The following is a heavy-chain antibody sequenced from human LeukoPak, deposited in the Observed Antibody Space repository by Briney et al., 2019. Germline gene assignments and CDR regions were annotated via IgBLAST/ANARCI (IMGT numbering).Heavy chain of an antibody. CDR1: GYTFTGYY. CDR2: INPNSGGT. CDR3: AREDYYDSSGIDY. V-gene: IGHV1-2*02. Sequence: ASVKVSCKASGYTFTGYYMHWVRQAPGQGLEWMGWINPNSGGTNYAQKFQGRVTMTRDTSISTAYMELSRLRSDDTAVYYCAREDYYDSSGIDYWGQGTLVTVSS. D-gene: IGHD3-22*01. J-gene: IGHJ4*02.